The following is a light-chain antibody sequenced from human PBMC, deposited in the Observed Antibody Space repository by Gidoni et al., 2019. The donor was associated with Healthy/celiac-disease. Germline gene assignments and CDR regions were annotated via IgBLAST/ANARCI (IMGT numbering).Light chain of an antibody. V-gene: IGKV1-39*01. CDR3: QQSYSTPST. J-gene: IGKJ1*01. CDR1: QSISSY. Sequence: IQMTQTPASLSASVGDRVTITCRASQSISSYFNWYQQKPGKAPKLLIYAASSLQSGVPSRFSCSGSGTDFTLTISSLQPEDFATYYCQQSYSTPSTFGQGTKVEIK. CDR2: AAS.